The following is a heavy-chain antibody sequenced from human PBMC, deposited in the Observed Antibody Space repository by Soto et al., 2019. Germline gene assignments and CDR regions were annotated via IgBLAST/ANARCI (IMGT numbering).Heavy chain of an antibody. D-gene: IGHD3-10*01. CDR2: IDQSGST. CDR3: ARRYGSFFDI. J-gene: IGHJ3*02. Sequence: SETLSLTCAVYGGSFSGYYWNWLRQPPGGGLEWIGKIDQSGSTNYNPSLKSRVTISVDTSKNQFSLKLSSVTAADTAVYYCARRYGSFFDIWGQGTMVTVSS. V-gene: IGHV4-34*01. CDR1: GGSFSGYY.